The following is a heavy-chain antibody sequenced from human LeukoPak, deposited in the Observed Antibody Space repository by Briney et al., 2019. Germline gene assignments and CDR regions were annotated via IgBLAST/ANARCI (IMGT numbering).Heavy chain of an antibody. D-gene: IGHD6-19*01. CDR3: ARDGGYSSGWYDY. Sequence: ASVKVSCKASGYTFTGYYMHWVRQAPGQGLEWMGWINPNSGGTNCAQKFQGRVTMTRDTSISTAYMELSRLRSDDTAVYYCARDGGYSSGWYDYWGQGTLVTVSS. CDR2: INPNSGGT. J-gene: IGHJ4*02. V-gene: IGHV1-2*02. CDR1: GYTFTGYY.